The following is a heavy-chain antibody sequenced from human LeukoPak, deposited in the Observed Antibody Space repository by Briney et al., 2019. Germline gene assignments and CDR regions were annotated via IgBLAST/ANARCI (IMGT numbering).Heavy chain of an antibody. J-gene: IGHJ3*02. V-gene: IGHV1-2*02. CDR2: INPNSGGT. Sequence: ASVTLSCTASGYTFTGYYMHWVRHAPGQGLEWVGGINPNSGGTNYAETLQGRVTMTRDTSISTAYMELSRLRSDDTAVYYCARELVRRAGFLEWFSTDDAFDIWGQGTMVTVSS. CDR3: ARELVRRAGFLEWFSTDDAFDI. CDR1: GYTFTGYY. D-gene: IGHD3-3*01.